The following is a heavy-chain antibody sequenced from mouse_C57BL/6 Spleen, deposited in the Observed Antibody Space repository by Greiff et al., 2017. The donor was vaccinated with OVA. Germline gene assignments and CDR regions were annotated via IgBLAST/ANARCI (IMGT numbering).Heavy chain of an antibody. CDR3: ARTRDAWFAY. D-gene: IGHD3-3*01. Sequence: QVQLQQPGAELVKPGASVKLSYKASGYTFTSYWMQWVKQRPGQGLEWIGEIDPSDSYTNYNQKFKGKATLTVDTSSSTAYMQLSSLTSEDSAVYYCARTRDAWFAYWGQGTLVTVSA. V-gene: IGHV1-50*01. J-gene: IGHJ3*01. CDR1: GYTFTSYW. CDR2: IDPSDSYT.